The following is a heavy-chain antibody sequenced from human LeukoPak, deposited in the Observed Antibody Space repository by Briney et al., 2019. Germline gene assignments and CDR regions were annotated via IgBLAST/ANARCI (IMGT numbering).Heavy chain of an antibody. CDR1: RYTFTGYY. Sequence: ASVKVSCKASRYTFTGYYIHWVRQAPGQGLEWMGWINPNSGGTNYAQKFQGRVTMTRDTSISTAYMELSRLRSDDTAVNYCARDQGGSSGLFDYWGQGTLVTVSS. CDR2: INPNSGGT. CDR3: ARDQGGSSGLFDY. V-gene: IGHV1-2*02. D-gene: IGHD6-13*01. J-gene: IGHJ4*02.